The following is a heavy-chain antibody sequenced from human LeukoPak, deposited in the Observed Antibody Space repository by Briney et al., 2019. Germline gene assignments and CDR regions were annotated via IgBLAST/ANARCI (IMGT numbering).Heavy chain of an antibody. Sequence: SETLSLTCTVSGDSINNYYWSWIRQTPEKGLEWIGYMSYSGRSDYGPSLKSRVTMSIDTSKNQFSLKLSSVTAAVTAVYYCARGPAMVRGVITKGDNWFDPWGQGTLVTVSS. J-gene: IGHJ5*02. D-gene: IGHD3-10*01. CDR2: MSYSGRS. CDR3: ARGPAMVRGVITKGDNWFDP. CDR1: GDSINNYY. V-gene: IGHV4-59*01.